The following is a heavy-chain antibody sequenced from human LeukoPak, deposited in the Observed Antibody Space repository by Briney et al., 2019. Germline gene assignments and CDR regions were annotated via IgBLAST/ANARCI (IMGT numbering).Heavy chain of an antibody. D-gene: IGHD3-3*01. V-gene: IGHV3-21*01. J-gene: IGHJ3*02. CDR3: ARDYDFWSGYSLRAFDI. Sequence: GGSLRLSCAASGFTFINAWMNWVRQAPGKGLEWVSSISSSSSYIYYADSVKGRFTISRDNAKNSLYLQMNSLRAEDTAVYYCARDYDFWSGYSLRAFDIWGQGTMVTVSS. CDR1: GFTFINAW. CDR2: ISSSSSYI.